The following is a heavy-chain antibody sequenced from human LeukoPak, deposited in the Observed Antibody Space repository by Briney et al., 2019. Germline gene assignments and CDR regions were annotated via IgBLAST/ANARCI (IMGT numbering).Heavy chain of an antibody. CDR3: ARGYSSTDTANWFDP. CDR2: INHSGST. V-gene: IGHV4-34*01. CDR1: GGSFSGYY. Sequence: PSETLSLTCAVYGGSFSGYYWSWLRQPPGKGLEWIGEINHSGSTNYNPSLKSRVTISVDTSKNQFSLKLSSVTAADTAVYYCARGYSSTDTANWFDPWGQGTLVTVSS. D-gene: IGHD6-13*01. J-gene: IGHJ5*02.